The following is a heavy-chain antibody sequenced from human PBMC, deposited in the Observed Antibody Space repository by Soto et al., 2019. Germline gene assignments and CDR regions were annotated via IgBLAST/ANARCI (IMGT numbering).Heavy chain of an antibody. V-gene: IGHV1-69*13. D-gene: IGHD6-13*01. CDR3: ARDIAAAGTGYFDY. CDR2: IIPIFGTA. J-gene: IGHJ4*02. CDR1: GGTFSSYA. Sequence: ASVKVSCKASGGTFSSYAISWVRQAPGQGLEWMGGIIPIFGTANYAQKFQGRVTITADESTSTAYMELSSLRSEDTAVYYCARDIAAAGTGYFDYWGQGTLVTV.